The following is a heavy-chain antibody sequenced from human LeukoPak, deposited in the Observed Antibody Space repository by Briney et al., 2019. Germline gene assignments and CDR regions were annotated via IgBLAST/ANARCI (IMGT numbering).Heavy chain of an antibody. J-gene: IGHJ3*02. D-gene: IGHD1-26*01. CDR1: GFTFSSYS. CDR3: ARDQIVGATTFAFDI. V-gene: IGHV3-21*01. CDR2: ISSSSSYI. Sequence: PGGSLRLSCAASGFTFSSYSMNWVRQAPGKGLEWVSSISSSSSYIYYADSVKGRFTISRDNAKNSLYLQMNSLRAEGTAVYYCARDQIVGATTFAFDIWGQGTMVTVSS.